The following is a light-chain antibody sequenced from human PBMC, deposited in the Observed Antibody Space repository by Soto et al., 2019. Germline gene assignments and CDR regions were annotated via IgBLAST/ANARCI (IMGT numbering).Light chain of an antibody. CDR1: QSVSNNY. J-gene: IGKJ1*01. CDR2: GAS. V-gene: IGKV3-20*01. Sequence: EVVLTQSPGTLSLSPRERATLSCRASQSVSNNYLAWYQHKPGQAPRLLIYGASNRAPGIPDRFSGSGSGPDFTLTFSRLEPEDFAVYYCQQYAASPRTFGQGTLVEVK. CDR3: QQYAASPRT.